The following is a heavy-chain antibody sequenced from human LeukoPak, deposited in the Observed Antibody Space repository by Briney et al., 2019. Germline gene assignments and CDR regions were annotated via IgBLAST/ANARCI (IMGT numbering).Heavy chain of an antibody. CDR1: GFTFSDYY. CDR3: ARYRSSPIKAFDT. J-gene: IGHJ3*02. V-gene: IGHV3-11*04. CDR2: ISGGGSTI. Sequence: GGSLRLSCAASGFTFSDYYMSWIRQVPGKGLEWVSYISGGGSTIEYAQSVKGRFTISRDNAQNSLFLQMNSVRAEDTAVYFCARYRSSPIKAFDTWAKGQWSPPL. D-gene: IGHD6-19*01.